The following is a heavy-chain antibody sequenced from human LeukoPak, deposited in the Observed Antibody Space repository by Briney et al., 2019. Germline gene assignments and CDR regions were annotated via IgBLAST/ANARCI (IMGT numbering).Heavy chain of an antibody. J-gene: IGHJ3*02. Sequence: SETLSLTCTVSGDSISNYYWTWIRQPAGEGLEWIGRIYTSGTTNYSPSLKSRVTMSVDTSKNQFSLKLSSVTAADTAVYYCARSLAAAEFDIWGQGTMVTVSS. V-gene: IGHV4-4*07. D-gene: IGHD6-13*01. CDR3: ARSLAAAEFDI. CDR1: GDSISNYY. CDR2: IYTSGTT.